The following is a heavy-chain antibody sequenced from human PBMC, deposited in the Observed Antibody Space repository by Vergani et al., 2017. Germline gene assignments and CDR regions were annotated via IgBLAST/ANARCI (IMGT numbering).Heavy chain of an antibody. J-gene: IGHJ6*03. CDR3: APSPVYGDYGILLDYYYMDV. V-gene: IGHV3-23*01. Sequence: EVQLLESGGGLVQPGGSLRLSCEASGFSFPGYAMSWVRQAPGKGLEWVSSVSGSGGSTYYADSVKGRFTISRDNSKNTLYLQMNSLRAEDTAVYYCAPSPVYGDYGILLDYYYMDVWGKGTTVTVSS. CDR2: VSGSGGST. D-gene: IGHD4-17*01. CDR1: GFSFPGYA.